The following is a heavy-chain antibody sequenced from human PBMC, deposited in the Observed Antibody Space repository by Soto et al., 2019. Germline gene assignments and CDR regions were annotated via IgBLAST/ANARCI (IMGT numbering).Heavy chain of an antibody. CDR1: GGSISSGGYY. V-gene: IGHV4-31*03. CDR3: ARSRYYYDLT. CDR2: IYYSGST. Sequence: SETLSLTCTVSGGSISSGGYYWSWFRQHPGKGLEWIGYIYYSGSTYYNPSLRSRVTISVDTSKNQFSLKLSSVTAADTAVYYCARSRYYYDLTWGQGTLVTVSS. D-gene: IGHD3-22*01. J-gene: IGHJ5*02.